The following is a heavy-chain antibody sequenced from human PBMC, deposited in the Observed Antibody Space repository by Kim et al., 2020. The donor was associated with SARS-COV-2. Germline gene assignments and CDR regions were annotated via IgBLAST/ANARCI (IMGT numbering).Heavy chain of an antibody. D-gene: IGHD3-22*01. V-gene: IGHV3-23*01. Sequence: DAVKGRFTIARDNSKNTLYLQIRSLRAEETAVYYCAKDNDFYDSSGLSDYWGQGTLVTVSS. CDR3: AKDNDFYDSSGLSDY. J-gene: IGHJ4*02.